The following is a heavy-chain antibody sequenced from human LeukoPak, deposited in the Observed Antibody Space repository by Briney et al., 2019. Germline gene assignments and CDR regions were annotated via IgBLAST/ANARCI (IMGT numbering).Heavy chain of an antibody. D-gene: IGHD3-9*01. CDR2: ISGSGGST. J-gene: IGHJ4*02. CDR3: AKVGVLRCFDWLLFDY. V-gene: IGHV3-23*01. Sequence: GGSLRLSYAASGFTFSSYAMSWVRQAPGKGLEWVSAISGSGGSTYYADSVKGRFTISRDNSKNTLYLQMNSLRAEDTAVYYCAKVGVLRCFDWLLFDYWGQGTLVTVSS. CDR1: GFTFSSYA.